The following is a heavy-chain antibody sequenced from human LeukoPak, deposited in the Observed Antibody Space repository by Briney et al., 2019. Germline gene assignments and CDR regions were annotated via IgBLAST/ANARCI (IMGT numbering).Heavy chain of an antibody. V-gene: IGHV4-4*07. J-gene: IGHJ4*02. CDR1: GGSITSYY. Sequence: SETLSLTCTVSGGSITSYYWSWIRQPAGKGLEWIGRIYTRGSTKYSPSLKSRVTLSVDTSKNQFSLRLNSVTAADTAVYYCAGEGHYYDHTGYHYGGADYWGQGTLVTVSS. CDR3: AGEGHYYDHTGYHYGGADY. CDR2: IYTRGST. D-gene: IGHD3-22*01.